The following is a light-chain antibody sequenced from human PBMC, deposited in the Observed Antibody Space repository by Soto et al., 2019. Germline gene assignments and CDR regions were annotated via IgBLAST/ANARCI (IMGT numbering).Light chain of an antibody. CDR2: AAS. CDR1: QSISSH. J-gene: IGKJ2*01. V-gene: IGKV1-39*01. Sequence: DIQMTQSPSSLSASVGDRVTITCRASQSISSHLNWYQQKPGKAPKVLIYAASSLQSGVPLRFSGRGSGTDFTLTITSLQPEDFASYYCQQSYSNPSFGQGTKLEIK. CDR3: QQSYSNPS.